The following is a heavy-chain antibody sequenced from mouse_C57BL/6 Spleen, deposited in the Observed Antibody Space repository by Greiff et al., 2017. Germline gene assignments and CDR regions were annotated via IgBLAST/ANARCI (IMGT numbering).Heavy chain of an antibody. CDR2: INPSSGYT. V-gene: IGHV1-7*01. Sequence: QVHVKQSGAELAKPGASVKLSCKASGYTFTSYWMHWVKQRPGQGLEWIGYINPSSGYTKYNQKFKDKATLTADKSSSTAYMQLSSLTYEDSAVYYCARSLTAQEGYFDYWGQGTTLTVSS. D-gene: IGHD3-2*02. CDR3: ARSLTAQEGYFDY. J-gene: IGHJ2*01. CDR1: GYTFTSYW.